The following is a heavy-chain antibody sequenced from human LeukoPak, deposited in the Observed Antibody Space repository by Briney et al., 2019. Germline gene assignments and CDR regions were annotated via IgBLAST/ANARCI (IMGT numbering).Heavy chain of an antibody. Sequence: PGGSLRLSCAASGFPFSSYTMNWVCQAPGKGLEWVSSITGSSNYIYYRDSVKGRFTISRDNAKNSLNLQLNSLRAEDTAVYYCARDTWSGGAFDIWGQGTMVTVSS. CDR1: GFPFSSYT. CDR3: ARDTWSGGAFDI. CDR2: ITGSSNYI. D-gene: IGHD3-3*01. J-gene: IGHJ3*02. V-gene: IGHV3-21*01.